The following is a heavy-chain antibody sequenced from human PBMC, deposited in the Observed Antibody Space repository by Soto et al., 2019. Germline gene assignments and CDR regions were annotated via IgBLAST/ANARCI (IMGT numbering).Heavy chain of an antibody. Sequence: QPGGSLRLSCAASGFTFSSYAMHWVRQAPGKGLEWVAVISYDGSNKYYAESVEGRFTISRDNAKKSLYLQMNSLRAEDTAVYYCARDREYSPYGLDVWGQGTTVTVSS. CDR1: GFTFSSYA. J-gene: IGHJ6*02. D-gene: IGHD5-12*01. CDR2: ISYDGSNK. CDR3: ARDREYSPYGLDV. V-gene: IGHV3-30-3*01.